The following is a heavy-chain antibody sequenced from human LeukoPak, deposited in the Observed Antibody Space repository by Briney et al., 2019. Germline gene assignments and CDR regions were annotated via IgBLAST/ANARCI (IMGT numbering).Heavy chain of an antibody. V-gene: IGHV3-74*01. CDR3: ARDGEAYGMDV. CDR2: INSDGSST. Sequence: GGSLRLSCAASGFTFSSYAMSWVRQAPGKGLVWVSRINSDGSSTSYADSVKGRFTISRDNAKNTLYLQMNSLRAGDTAVYYCARDGEAYGMDVWGQGTTVTVSS. CDR1: GFTFSSYA. J-gene: IGHJ6*02.